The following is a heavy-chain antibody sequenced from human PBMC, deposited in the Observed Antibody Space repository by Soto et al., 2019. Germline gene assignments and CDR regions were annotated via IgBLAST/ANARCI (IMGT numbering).Heavy chain of an antibody. J-gene: IGHJ4*02. D-gene: IGHD2-2*01. CDR1: GYSFTTYW. CDR3: ARQREAYCSIGRCPFDY. V-gene: IGHV5-51*01. Sequence: EVQLVQSGAEVKKPGESLKISCKASGYSFTTYWIGWVRQMPGKGLEWMGIIYPGDSDARYSPSFQGQVTISADKSINPAYLQWSSLKASDTALYYCARQREAYCSIGRCPFDYWGQGSLVTVSS. CDR2: IYPGDSDA.